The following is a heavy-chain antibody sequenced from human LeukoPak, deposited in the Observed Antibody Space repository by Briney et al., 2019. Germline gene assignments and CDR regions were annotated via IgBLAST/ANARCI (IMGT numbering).Heavy chain of an antibody. J-gene: IGHJ5*02. CDR3: ARHTLWFGELRSPSWFDP. D-gene: IGHD3-10*01. Sequence: GESLKISCKGSGYSFTSYWIGWVRQMPGKGLEWMGIIYHGDSDTRYSPSFQGQVTISADKSISTAYLQWSSLKASDTAMYYCARHTLWFGELRSPSWFDPWGQGTLVTVSS. CDR1: GYSFTSYW. V-gene: IGHV5-51*01. CDR2: IYHGDSDT.